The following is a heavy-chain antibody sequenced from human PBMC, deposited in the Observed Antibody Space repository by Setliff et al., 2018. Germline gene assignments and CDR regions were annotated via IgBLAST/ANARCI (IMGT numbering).Heavy chain of an antibody. CDR1: GYTFTGFY. CDR2: INPYTGDT. Sequence: ASVKVSCKTSGYTFTGFYIQWVRQAPGQGLEWMGWINPYTGDTDYAPKFQGRVSMTRDTSSSTAYMELSGLTSDDTAVYYCTRGGFSTSRRDYWYFDLWGRGTLVTVSS. CDR3: TRGGFSTSRRDYWYFDL. J-gene: IGHJ2*01. D-gene: IGHD5-12*01. V-gene: IGHV1-2*02.